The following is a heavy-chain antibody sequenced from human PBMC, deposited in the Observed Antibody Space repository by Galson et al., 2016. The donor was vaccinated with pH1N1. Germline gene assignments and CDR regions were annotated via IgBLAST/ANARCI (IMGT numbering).Heavy chain of an antibody. CDR3: ALSPIGTRRNWFAP. CDR2: IYPGDSDT. Sequence: QSGAEVKKPGDSLRISCKGSEYSFTAFWIAWVRQTPGKGLEWMGIIYPGDSDTRYSPSFQGQVTISVDKSITTAYLQWSSLKASDTAIYHCALSPIGTRRNWFAPWGQGTRVIVSS. D-gene: IGHD3-10*01. CDR1: EYSFTAFW. J-gene: IGHJ5*02. V-gene: IGHV5-51*06.